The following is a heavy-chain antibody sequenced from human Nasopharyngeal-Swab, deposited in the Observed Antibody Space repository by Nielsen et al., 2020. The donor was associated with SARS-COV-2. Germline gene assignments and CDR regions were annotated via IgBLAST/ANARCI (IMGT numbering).Heavy chain of an antibody. CDR3: AKDRDSGDDSDDYYHYYGMDV. J-gene: IGHJ6*02. D-gene: IGHD5-12*01. V-gene: IGHV3-23*01. Sequence: GESLKISCAASGFTFSNFAISWVRQAPGKGLEWVSVISGSDHTTYYADSVKGRFTISRDNSKNTVSLQMNSLRVEDTAIYYCAKDRDSGDDSDDYYHYYGMDVWGQGTTVTVFS. CDR2: ISGSDHTT. CDR1: GFTFSNFA.